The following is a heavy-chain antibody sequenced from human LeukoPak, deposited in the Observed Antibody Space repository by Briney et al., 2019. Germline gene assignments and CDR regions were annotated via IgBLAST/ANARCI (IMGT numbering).Heavy chain of an antibody. D-gene: IGHD2-15*01. CDR2: IYSGGST. J-gene: IGHJ4*02. Sequence: GGSLRLSCAASGFTFSSYWMSWVRQAPGKGLEWVSVIYSGGSTYYADSVKGRFTISRDNSKNTLYLQMNSLRAEDTAVYYCARERGGYYFDYWGQGTLVTVSS. V-gene: IGHV3-53*01. CDR3: ARERGGYYFDY. CDR1: GFTFSSYW.